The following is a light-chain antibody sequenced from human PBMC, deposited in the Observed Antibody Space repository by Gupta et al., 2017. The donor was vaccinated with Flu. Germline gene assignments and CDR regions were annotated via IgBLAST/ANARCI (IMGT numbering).Light chain of an antibody. V-gene: IGKV3-11*01. CDR3: QQRSNWPTWT. J-gene: IGKJ1*01. CDR2: DAS. Sequence: ERATLSCRASQSVSSYLACYQQKPGQAPRLLIYDASNRATGIPARFSGSGSGTDFTLTISSLEPEDVAVYYCQQRSNWPTWTFGQGTKVEIK. CDR1: QSVSSY.